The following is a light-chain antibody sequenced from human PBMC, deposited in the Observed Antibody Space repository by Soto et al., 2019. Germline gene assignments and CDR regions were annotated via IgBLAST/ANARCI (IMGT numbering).Light chain of an antibody. CDR2: KAS. Sequence: DIQMTQSPSTLSASVGDRVTITCRASQSISSWLAWYQQKPGKAPKLLIYKASSLESGVPSRFSGSGSGTELTLTISSLQPDDFATYYCQQYNSYSLTFGGGTKVDIK. J-gene: IGKJ4*01. CDR1: QSISSW. CDR3: QQYNSYSLT. V-gene: IGKV1-5*03.